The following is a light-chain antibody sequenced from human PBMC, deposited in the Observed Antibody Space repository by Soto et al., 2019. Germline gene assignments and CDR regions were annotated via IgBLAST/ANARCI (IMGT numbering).Light chain of an antibody. J-gene: IGKJ1*01. CDR3: QQYDSSPRT. V-gene: IGKV3-20*01. Sequence: EIVLTQSPGTLSLSPGERATLSCRASQSFTSTSLAWYQQEPGQAPRLLISGASRRAAGIPDRFSGSGSGTDFTLNTSRLESEDLEVYYCQQYDSSPRTFGQGTKVDIK. CDR1: QSFTSTS. CDR2: GAS.